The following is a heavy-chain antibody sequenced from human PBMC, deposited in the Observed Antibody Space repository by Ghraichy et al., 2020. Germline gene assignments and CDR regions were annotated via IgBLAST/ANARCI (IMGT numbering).Heavy chain of an antibody. V-gene: IGHV4-34*01. CDR1: GGSFSGYY. CDR2: INHSGST. Sequence: ETLSLTCAVYGGSFSGYYWSWIRQPPGKGLEWIGEINHSGSTNYNPSLKSRVTISVDTSKNQFSLKLSSVTAADTAVYYCARGSFSYPYYYYYGMDVWGQGTTVTVSS. J-gene: IGHJ6*02. CDR3: ARGSFSYPYYYYYGMDV. D-gene: IGHD1-26*01.